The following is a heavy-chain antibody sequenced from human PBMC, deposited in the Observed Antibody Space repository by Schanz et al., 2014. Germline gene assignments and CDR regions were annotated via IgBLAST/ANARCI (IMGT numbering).Heavy chain of an antibody. D-gene: IGHD3-22*01. CDR1: GGTFSSYT. Sequence: QLQLVQSGAEVKKPGSSVKVSCKLSGGTFSSYTISWMRQAPGQGLEWMGKIIPVLNIATYAQRFQGRVSITADTSTNTAYMDVSSLRSEDTAVYYCAREVGLYDRGWFDPWGQGTLVTVSS. J-gene: IGHJ5*02. CDR2: IIPVLNIA. V-gene: IGHV1-69*08. CDR3: AREVGLYDRGWFDP.